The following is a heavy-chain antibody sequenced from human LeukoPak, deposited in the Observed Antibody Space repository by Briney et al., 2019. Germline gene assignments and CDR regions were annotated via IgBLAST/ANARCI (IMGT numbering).Heavy chain of an antibody. Sequence: ASVKVSCKASGYTFTSYAMHWVRQAPGQRLEWMGWINAGNGNTKYSQKFQGRVTITRDTSASTAYMELSSLRSEDTAVYYCARGSGYSYGSFGVFGYYYGMDVWGQGTTVTVSS. J-gene: IGHJ6*02. D-gene: IGHD5-18*01. CDR1: GYTFTSYA. CDR3: ARGSGYSYGSFGVFGYYYGMDV. V-gene: IGHV1-3*01. CDR2: INAGNGNT.